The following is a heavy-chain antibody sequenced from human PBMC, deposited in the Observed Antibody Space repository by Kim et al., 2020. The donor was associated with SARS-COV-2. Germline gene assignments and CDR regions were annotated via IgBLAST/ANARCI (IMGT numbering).Heavy chain of an antibody. CDR2: INTNTGNP. D-gene: IGHD3-22*01. Sequence: ASVKVSCKASGYTFTSYAMNWVRQAPGQGLEWMGWINTNTGNPTYAQGFTGRFVFSLDTSVSTAYLQISSLKAEDTAVYYCARGSAGHYYYDSSGYGGYFDYWGQGTLVTVSS. J-gene: IGHJ4*02. CDR1: GYTFTSYA. CDR3: ARGSAGHYYYDSSGYGGYFDY. V-gene: IGHV7-4-1*02.